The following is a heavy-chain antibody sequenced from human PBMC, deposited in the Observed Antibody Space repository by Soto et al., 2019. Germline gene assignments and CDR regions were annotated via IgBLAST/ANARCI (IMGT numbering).Heavy chain of an antibody. CDR1: GGSFSGYY. CDR2: INHSGST. V-gene: IGHV4-34*01. CDR3: ARVTGRYYYGMDV. Sequence: QVQLQQWGAGLLKPSGTLSLTCAVYGGSFSGYYWSWIRQPPGKGLEWIGEINHSGSTNYNPSLKSRVTISVDTSKNQFSLKLSSVTAADTAVYYCARVTGRYYYGMDVWGQGTTVTVSS. J-gene: IGHJ6*02.